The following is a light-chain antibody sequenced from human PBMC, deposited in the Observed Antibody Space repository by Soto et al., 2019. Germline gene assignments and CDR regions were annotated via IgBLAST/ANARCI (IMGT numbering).Light chain of an antibody. J-gene: IGKJ4*01. CDR2: AAS. CDR1: QSISNY. Sequence: DIQMTQSPSSLSASVGDRVTITCRASQSISNYLNWYQQKPGKAPKLLIYAASSLQSGVPSRFSGSGSGTDFTLTINSLQPEDFATYYCQQSYITLALTFGGGTKVEIK. V-gene: IGKV1-39*01. CDR3: QQSYITLALT.